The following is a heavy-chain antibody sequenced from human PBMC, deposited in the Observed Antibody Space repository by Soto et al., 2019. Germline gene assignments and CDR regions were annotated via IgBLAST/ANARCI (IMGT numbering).Heavy chain of an antibody. J-gene: IGHJ4*02. D-gene: IGHD6-13*01. CDR1: GYTFTSYY. V-gene: IGHV1-8*02. CDR2: MNPNSGNT. CDR3: ARLYSGSWYDYFDY. Sequence: ASVKVSCKASGYTFTSYYINWVRQATGQGLEWMGWMNPNSGNTGYAQKFQGRVTMTRNTSISTAYMELSSLRSEDTAVYYCARLYSGSWYDYFDYWAQGTLVTVS.